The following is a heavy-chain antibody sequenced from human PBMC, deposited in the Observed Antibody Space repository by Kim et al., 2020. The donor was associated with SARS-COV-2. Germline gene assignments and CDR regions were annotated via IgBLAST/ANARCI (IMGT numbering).Heavy chain of an antibody. Sequence: SETLSLTCAVYGGSFSGYYWSWIRQPPGKGLEWIGEINHSGSTNYNPSLKSRVTISVDTSKNQFSLKLSSVTAADTAVYYCARRVLRGAAAGTMADAFDIWGQGTMVTVSS. CDR3: ARRVLRGAAAGTMADAFDI. V-gene: IGHV4-34*01. D-gene: IGHD6-13*01. CDR1: GGSFSGYY. J-gene: IGHJ3*02. CDR2: INHSGST.